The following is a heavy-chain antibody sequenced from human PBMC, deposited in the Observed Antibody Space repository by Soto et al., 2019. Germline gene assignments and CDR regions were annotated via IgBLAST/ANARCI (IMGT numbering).Heavy chain of an antibody. J-gene: IGHJ4*02. V-gene: IGHV3-30*18. Sequence: QVQLVESGGGVVQPGRSLRLSCAASGFTFSSYGMHWVRQAPGKGLEWVAVISYDGSNKYYADSVKGRFTISRDNSKNTLYLQMNSLRAEDTAVYYCANTRGSSWYGSYYFDYWGQGTLVTVSS. D-gene: IGHD6-13*01. CDR1: GFTFSSYG. CDR3: ANTRGSSWYGSYYFDY. CDR2: ISYDGSNK.